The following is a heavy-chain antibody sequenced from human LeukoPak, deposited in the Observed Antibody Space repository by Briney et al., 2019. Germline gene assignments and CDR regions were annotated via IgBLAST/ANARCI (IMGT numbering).Heavy chain of an antibody. D-gene: IGHD2-15*01. V-gene: IGHV3-21*01. CDR3: ARDRPGEGYGPDAFDI. CDR1: GFTFSSYS. CDR2: ISSSSSYI. Sequence: GGSLRLSCAASGFTFSSYSMNWVRQAPGKGLEWVSSISSSSSYIYYADSVKGRFTISRDNAKNSLYLQMNSLRAEDTAVYYCARDRPGEGYGPDAFDIWGQGTMVTVSS. J-gene: IGHJ3*02.